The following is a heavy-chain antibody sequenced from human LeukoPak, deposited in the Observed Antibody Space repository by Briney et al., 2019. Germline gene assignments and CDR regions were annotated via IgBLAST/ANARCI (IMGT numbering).Heavy chain of an antibody. J-gene: IGHJ6*02. CDR1: GDTFINYP. Sequence: SVTVSFKASGDTFINYPISWVRQAPGQGLEWMGGIIHIFGTANYAQKFQRRVTITADESTSTAYMELSSLRSEDTAVYYCATNSGSYPLANWYYYGMDVWGQGTTVTVSS. CDR3: ATNSGSYPLANWYYYGMDV. V-gene: IGHV1-69*13. CDR2: IIHIFGTA. D-gene: IGHD1-26*01.